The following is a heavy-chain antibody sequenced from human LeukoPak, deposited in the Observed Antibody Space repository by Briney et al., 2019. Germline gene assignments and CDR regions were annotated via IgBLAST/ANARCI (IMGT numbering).Heavy chain of an antibody. Sequence: PGGSLRLSCAASGFTVSSKYMSWVRQAPGKGLEWVSVIYSGGNTYYADSVKGRFTISRDNSKNTVNLQMNSLRAEDTAVYYCASGIEVGPNYFDYWGQGTLVTVSS. V-gene: IGHV3-66*01. D-gene: IGHD6-19*01. J-gene: IGHJ4*02. CDR2: IYSGGNT. CDR1: GFTVSSKY. CDR3: ASGIEVGPNYFDY.